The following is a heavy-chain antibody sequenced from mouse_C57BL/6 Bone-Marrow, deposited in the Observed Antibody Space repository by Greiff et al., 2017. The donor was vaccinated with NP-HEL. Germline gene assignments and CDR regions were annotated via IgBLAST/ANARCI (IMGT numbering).Heavy chain of an antibody. D-gene: IGHD1-1*01. CDR1: GYTFTSYW. V-gene: IGHV1-64*01. J-gene: IGHJ4*01. CDR2: IHPNSGST. CDR3: AREGFFHYGSSFYYYAMDY. Sequence: VQLQQPGAELVKPGASVKLSCKASGYTFTSYWMHWVKQRPGQGLEWIGMIHPNSGSTNYNEKFKSKATLTVDKSSSTAYMQLSSLTSEDSAVYYCAREGFFHYGSSFYYYAMDYWGQGTSVTVSS.